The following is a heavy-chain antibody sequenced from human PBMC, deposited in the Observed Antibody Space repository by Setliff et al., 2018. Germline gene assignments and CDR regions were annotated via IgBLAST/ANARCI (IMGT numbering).Heavy chain of an antibody. Sequence: GASVKVSCKASGYTFINYDINWVRQATGQGLEWMGWMNPNSGNTGYAQKFQGRVTMTTDTSTRTAYMEVTSLRSDDTAVYYCATEKFPGDWGDYWGQGTLVTVS. CDR1: GYTFINYD. J-gene: IGHJ4*02. CDR3: ATEKFPGDWGDY. D-gene: IGHD2-21*01. CDR2: MNPNSGNT. V-gene: IGHV1-8*02.